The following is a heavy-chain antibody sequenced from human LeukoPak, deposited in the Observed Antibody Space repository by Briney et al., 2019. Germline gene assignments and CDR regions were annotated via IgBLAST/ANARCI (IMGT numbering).Heavy chain of an antibody. D-gene: IGHD1-14*01. J-gene: IGHJ4*02. CDR1: GYTFTSYD. V-gene: IGHV1-8*01. CDR3: ARGRSYFDY. CDR2: MNPNSGNT. Sequence: ASVKVSCKASGYTFTSYDINWVRQATGQGLEWMGWMNPNSGNTGYAQKLQGRLTMSRNTSISTAYMELSSLRSEDTAVYYCARGRSYFDYWGQGTLVTVSS.